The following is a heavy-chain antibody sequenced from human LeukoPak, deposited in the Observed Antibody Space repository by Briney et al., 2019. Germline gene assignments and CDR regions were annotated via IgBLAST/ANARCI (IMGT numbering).Heavy chain of an antibody. J-gene: IGHJ5*02. Sequence: QTLSLTCSISGDSFPSNSAAWNWIRQSPSRGLEWLGRTYYRSKWYTFYAVSVKGRITINSDTSKNQFSLQLNSVTPEDTAVYYCARGWGGNIDQWGQGTLVTVSS. CDR2: TYYRSKWYT. V-gene: IGHV6-1*01. CDR3: ARGWGGNIDQ. D-gene: IGHD3-16*01. CDR1: GDSFPSNSAA.